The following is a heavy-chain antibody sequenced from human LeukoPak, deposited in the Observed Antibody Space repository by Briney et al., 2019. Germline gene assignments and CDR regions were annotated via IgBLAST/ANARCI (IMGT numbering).Heavy chain of an antibody. Sequence: GGSLRLSCAASGFTFSSYEMKWVRQAPGKGLEWVSYISSSGSTIYYADSVKGRFTISRDNAKNSLYLQMNSLRAEDTAVYYCARETSAVWFGELGYFDYWGQGTLVTVSS. CDR3: ARETSAVWFGELGYFDY. V-gene: IGHV3-48*03. CDR2: ISSSGSTI. D-gene: IGHD3-10*01. J-gene: IGHJ4*02. CDR1: GFTFSSYE.